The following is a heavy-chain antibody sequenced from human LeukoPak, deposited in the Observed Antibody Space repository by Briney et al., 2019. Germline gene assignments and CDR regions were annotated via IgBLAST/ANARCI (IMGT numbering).Heavy chain of an antibody. D-gene: IGHD2-15*01. CDR1: GYTFTGYY. V-gene: IGHV1-2*02. Sequence: ASVKVSCKASGYTFTGYYMHWVRQAPGQGLEWMGWINPNSGGTNYAQKFQGRVTMTRDTSISTAHMELSRLRSDDTAVYYCARGLDIVVVVKSAPDFDYWGQGTLVTVSS. CDR3: ARGLDIVVVVKSAPDFDY. J-gene: IGHJ4*02. CDR2: INPNSGGT.